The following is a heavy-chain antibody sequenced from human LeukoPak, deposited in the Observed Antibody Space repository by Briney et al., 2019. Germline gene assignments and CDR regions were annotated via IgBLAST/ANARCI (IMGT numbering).Heavy chain of an antibody. Sequence: ASVKVSFKASGYTFATYGFCWVRQAPGHGLERMGWISANSGKTDYAQKFQGRVTMTTDTSTTTAYMELRSLRPDDTALYFCAKVAGDRMDHWGQGTLLTVSS. J-gene: IGHJ4*02. CDR2: ISANSGKT. CDR1: GYTFATYG. V-gene: IGHV1-18*01. D-gene: IGHD6-13*01. CDR3: AKVAGDRMDH.